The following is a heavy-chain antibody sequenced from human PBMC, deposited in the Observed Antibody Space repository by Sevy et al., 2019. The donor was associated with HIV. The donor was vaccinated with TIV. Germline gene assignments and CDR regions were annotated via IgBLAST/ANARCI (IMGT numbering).Heavy chain of an antibody. CDR1: GFTFSDYY. J-gene: IGHJ1*01. CDR2: ISSSGSTI. CDR3: ASAVPAAHFQH. V-gene: IGHV3-11*01. D-gene: IGHD2-2*01. Sequence: GGSLRLSCAASGFTFSDYYMSWIRQAPGKGLEWVSYISSSGSTIYYADSVKGRFTISRDNAKNSLYLQMNSLRAEHTAVYYCASAVPAAHFQHWGQGTLVTVSS.